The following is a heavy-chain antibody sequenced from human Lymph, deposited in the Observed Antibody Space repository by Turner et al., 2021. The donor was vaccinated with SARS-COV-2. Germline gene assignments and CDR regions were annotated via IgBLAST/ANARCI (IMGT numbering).Heavy chain of an antibody. J-gene: IGHJ4*02. Sequence: QVQLVESGGGVVQPGRSLRLSCAASGFTFSNYAMHWVRQAPGKGLEWVALISYDGSNKYYADSVKGRFTISIDNSKNTLSLQMNSLRAEDTAVYYCARGLSGNYYFFDYWGQGTLVTVSS. CDR2: ISYDGSNK. D-gene: IGHD1-26*01. CDR3: ARGLSGNYYFFDY. CDR1: GFTFSNYA. V-gene: IGHV3-30-3*01.